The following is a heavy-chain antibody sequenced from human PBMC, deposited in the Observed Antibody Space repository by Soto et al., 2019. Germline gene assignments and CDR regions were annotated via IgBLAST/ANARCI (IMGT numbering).Heavy chain of an antibody. Sequence: SVKVSCKASGGTFSSYAISWVRQAPGQGLEWMGGIIPILGTANYAQKFQGRVTITADESTSTAYMELSSLRSEDTAVYYCARDRGGADYYGSGSYKYYGRDVWG. V-gene: IGHV1-69*13. CDR3: ARDRGGADYYGSGSYKYYGRDV. J-gene: IGHJ6*01. D-gene: IGHD3-10*01. CDR1: GGTFSSYA. CDR2: IIPILGTA.